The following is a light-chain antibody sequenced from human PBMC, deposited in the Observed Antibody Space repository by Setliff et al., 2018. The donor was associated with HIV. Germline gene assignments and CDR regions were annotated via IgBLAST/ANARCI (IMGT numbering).Light chain of an antibody. CDR3: QSYDSSLSGSYV. CDR1: SSNIGAGYD. CDR2: LNS. J-gene: IGLJ1*01. Sequence: QSVLTQPPSVSGAPGQRVTISCTGSSSNIGAGYDVHWYQQLPGTVPRLLIYLNSNRPSGVPDRFSGSKSGTSASLAITGLQAEDEADYYCQSYDSSLSGSYVFGTGTRSP. V-gene: IGLV1-40*01.